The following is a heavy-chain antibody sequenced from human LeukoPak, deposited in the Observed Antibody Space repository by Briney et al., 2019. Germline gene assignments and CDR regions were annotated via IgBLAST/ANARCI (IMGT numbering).Heavy chain of an antibody. D-gene: IGHD3-9*01. Sequence: SDTLSLTCTVSGGCLSGHFWSWFRRPPGKGLENIGYIHSSGSTNYNPSYKSRVTVSLEMSKNQFSLSLSSVTAADTAVYYCARDPGDTDWYNFDFWGQGILVTVSS. CDR1: GGCLSGHF. V-gene: IGHV4-59*11. J-gene: IGHJ4*02. CDR2: IHSSGST. CDR3: ARDPGDTDWYNFDF.